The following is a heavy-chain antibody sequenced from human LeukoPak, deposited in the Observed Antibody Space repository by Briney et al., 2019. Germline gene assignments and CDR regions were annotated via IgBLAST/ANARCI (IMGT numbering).Heavy chain of an antibody. Sequence: SQTLSLTCTVSGGSISSGDYYWGWIRQPPGKGLEWIGNINYSGSTYYNPSLKSRVTISVDTSKNQFSLKLSSVTAADTAVYHCARLVIRDFWSGSFRDYYGMDVWGQGTTVTVSS. D-gene: IGHD3-3*01. CDR3: ARLVIRDFWSGSFRDYYGMDV. V-gene: IGHV4-39*01. CDR2: INYSGST. J-gene: IGHJ6*01. CDR1: GGSISSGDYY.